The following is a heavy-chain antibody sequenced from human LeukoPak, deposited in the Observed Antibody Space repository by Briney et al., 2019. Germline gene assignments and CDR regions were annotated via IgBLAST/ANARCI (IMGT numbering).Heavy chain of an antibody. Sequence: QAGGSLRLSCAASGFTFSGYWMSWVRQAPGKGLEWVANIKEDGSEKNYVDSVKGRFTISRDNAKNSLSLQVNSLRAEDTAVYYCVRGGFAFDMWGQGTMVTVSS. CDR3: VRGGFAFDM. CDR2: IKEDGSEK. J-gene: IGHJ3*02. CDR1: GFTFSGYW. V-gene: IGHV3-7*05.